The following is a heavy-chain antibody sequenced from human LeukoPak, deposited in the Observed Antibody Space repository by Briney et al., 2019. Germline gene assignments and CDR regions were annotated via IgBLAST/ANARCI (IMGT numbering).Heavy chain of an antibody. CDR3: ARGYSSGWYQEFDP. CDR2: IYYSGST. J-gene: IGHJ5*02. Sequence: SETLSLTCTVSGGSISSSSYYWGWIRQPPGKGLEWIGSIYYSGSTYYNPSLKSRVTISADTSKNQFSLKLSSVTAADTAVYYCARGYSSGWYQEFDPWGQGTLVTVSS. CDR1: GGSISSSSYY. V-gene: IGHV4-39*07. D-gene: IGHD6-19*01.